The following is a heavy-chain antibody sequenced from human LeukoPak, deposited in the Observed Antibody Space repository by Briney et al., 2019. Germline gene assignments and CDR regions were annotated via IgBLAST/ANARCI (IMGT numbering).Heavy chain of an antibody. CDR3: ARDGRGASADGRPLVFDC. CDR2: IWYDGGKI. D-gene: IGHD6-13*01. CDR1: GFIFSTSG. J-gene: IGHJ4*02. Sequence: GRSLRLSCATSGFIFSTSGMHWVRQAPGKGLEWVAVIWYDGGKIYYADSVKGRFTVSRDNPKNTLYLQMNSLRAEDTAVYYCARDGRGASADGRPLVFDCWGQGTLVTVSS. V-gene: IGHV3-33*01.